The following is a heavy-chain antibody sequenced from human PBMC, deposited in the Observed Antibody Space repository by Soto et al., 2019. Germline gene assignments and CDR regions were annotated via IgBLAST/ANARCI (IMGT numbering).Heavy chain of an antibody. V-gene: IGHV3-30-3*01. CDR1: GFTFSSYA. D-gene: IGHD1-7*01. J-gene: IGHJ4*02. Sequence: QVQLVESGGGVVQPGRSLRLSCAASGFTFSSYAMHWVRQAPGKGLEWVAVISYDGSNKYYADSVKGRFTISRNNSKNTLYLQMNSLRAEDTAVYYCARGEGTTVASKGGHFDYWGQGTMVNVSS. CDR3: ARGEGTTVASKGGHFDY. CDR2: ISYDGSNK.